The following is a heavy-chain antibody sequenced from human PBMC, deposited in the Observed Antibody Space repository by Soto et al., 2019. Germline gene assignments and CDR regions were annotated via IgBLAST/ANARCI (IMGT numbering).Heavy chain of an antibody. CDR3: ATRVGPWGWANYDYGVDF. J-gene: IGHJ6*01. D-gene: IGHD1-7*01. Sequence: EVQLLESGGGLVQPGGSLRLSCAASGFTFSSYAMSWVRQAPGKGLEWVSAISGSGGSTYYADSVKGRFTISRDNSKNTQKLQMNSRRAEATAVYYCATRVGPWGWANYDYGVDFWGQGTRVTVSP. CDR1: GFTFSSYA. V-gene: IGHV3-23*01. CDR2: ISGSGGST.